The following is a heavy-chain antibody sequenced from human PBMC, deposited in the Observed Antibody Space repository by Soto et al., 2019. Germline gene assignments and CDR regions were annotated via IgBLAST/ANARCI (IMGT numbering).Heavy chain of an antibody. J-gene: IGHJ6*02. V-gene: IGHV1-69*13. Sequence: SVKVSCKASGYTFTSYGISWVRQAPGQGLEWMGGIIPIFGTANYAQKFQGRVTITADESTSTAYMELSSLRSEDTAVYYCARSAGAALPAAPTEGYYYYGMDVWGQGTTVTVSS. D-gene: IGHD2-2*01. CDR3: ARSAGAALPAAPTEGYYYYGMDV. CDR2: IIPIFGTA. CDR1: GYTFTSYG.